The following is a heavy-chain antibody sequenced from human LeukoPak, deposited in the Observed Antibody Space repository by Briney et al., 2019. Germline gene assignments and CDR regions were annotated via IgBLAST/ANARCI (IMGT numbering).Heavy chain of an antibody. Sequence: PSETLSLTCAVYGGSFSGYYWSWIRQPPGKGLEWIGEINHSGSTNYNPSLESRVTISVDTSKNQFSLKLSSVTAADTAVYYCARVGMATITNWFDPWGQGTLVTVSS. J-gene: IGHJ5*02. CDR2: INHSGST. D-gene: IGHD5-24*01. CDR3: ARVGMATITNWFDP. CDR1: GGSFSGYY. V-gene: IGHV4-34*01.